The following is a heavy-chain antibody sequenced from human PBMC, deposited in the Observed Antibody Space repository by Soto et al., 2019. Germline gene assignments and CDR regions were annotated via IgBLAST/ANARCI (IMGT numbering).Heavy chain of an antibody. V-gene: IGHV3-64*01. CDR1: GFTFSSYA. CDR2: ISSNGGST. CDR3: AREYCSGGSCYSRFDY. D-gene: IGHD2-15*01. Sequence: EVQLVESGGGLVQPGGSLRLSCAASGFTFSSYAMHWVRQAPGKGLEYVSAISSNGGSTYYANSVKGRFTIFRDNSKNTLYLQMGSLRAEDMAVYYCAREYCSGGSCYSRFDYWGQGTLVTVSS. J-gene: IGHJ4*02.